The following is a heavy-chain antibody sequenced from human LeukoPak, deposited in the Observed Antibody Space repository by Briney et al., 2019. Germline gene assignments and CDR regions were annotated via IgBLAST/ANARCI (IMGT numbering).Heavy chain of an antibody. CDR3: ARDAIAAASIYAFDI. CDR1: GGSISSDY. Sequence: PSETLSLTCTVSGGSISSDYWSWIRQPAGKGLEWIGRIYTSGSTNYNPSLKSRVTMSVDTSKNQFSLKLTSVTAADTAVYYCARDAIAAASIYAFDIWGRGTMVTVSS. J-gene: IGHJ3*02. D-gene: IGHD6-13*01. V-gene: IGHV4-4*07. CDR2: IYTSGST.